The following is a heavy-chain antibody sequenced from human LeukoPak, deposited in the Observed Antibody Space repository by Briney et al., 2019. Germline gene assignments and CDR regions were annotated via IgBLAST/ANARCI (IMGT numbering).Heavy chain of an antibody. CDR2: TNPSGGST. CDR3: ARDSEDTTMGPGY. CDR1: GYTFTSYY. D-gene: IGHD5-18*01. V-gene: IGHV1-46*03. Sequence: ASVKVSRKPSGYTFTSYYMHWVRQAPGQGLEWMGITNPSGGSTSYAQEFQGRVTMTRDMYMSTVYMELSSLRSEDTAVYYCARDSEDTTMGPGYWGQGTLVTVSS. J-gene: IGHJ4*02.